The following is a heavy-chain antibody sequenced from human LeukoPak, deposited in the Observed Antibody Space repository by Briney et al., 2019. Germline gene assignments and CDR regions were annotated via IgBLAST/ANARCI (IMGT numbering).Heavy chain of an antibody. Sequence: SQTLSLTCTVSGGSISSGGYYWSWIRQHPGKGLERIGYIYYSGSTYYNPSLKSRATIPVDTSKNQCSLKLNSVTAADTAIYYCARSVSPNWSGYFWFDPWGQGTLVTVSS. CDR1: GGSISSGGYY. CDR2: IYYSGST. D-gene: IGHD3-3*01. V-gene: IGHV4-31*03. CDR3: ARSVSPNWSGYFWFDP. J-gene: IGHJ5*02.